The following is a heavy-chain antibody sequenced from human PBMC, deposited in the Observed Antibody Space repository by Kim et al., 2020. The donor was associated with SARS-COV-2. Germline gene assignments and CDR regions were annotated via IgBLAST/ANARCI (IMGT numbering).Heavy chain of an antibody. D-gene: IGHD6-6*01. J-gene: IGHJ3*02. CDR3: ARRGSSFLRVAFDI. Sequence: NPSLKSRVTISVDTSKNQFSLKLSSVTAADTAVYYCARRGSSFLRVAFDIWGQGTMVTVSS. V-gene: IGHV4-39*01.